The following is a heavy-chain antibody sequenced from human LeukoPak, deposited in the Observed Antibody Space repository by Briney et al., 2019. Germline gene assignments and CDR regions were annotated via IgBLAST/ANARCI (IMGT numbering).Heavy chain of an antibody. CDR2: IYTSGST. Sequence: SETLSLTCSVSGGSISSGSYYWSWIRQPAGKALEWIGRIYTSGSTNYNPSLKSRVTISVDTSKNQFSLKLSSVTAADTAVYYCARVTLGNTIFDNWFDPWGQGTLVTVSS. V-gene: IGHV4-61*02. CDR1: GGSISSGSYY. J-gene: IGHJ5*02. CDR3: ARVTLGNTIFDNWFDP. D-gene: IGHD3-3*01.